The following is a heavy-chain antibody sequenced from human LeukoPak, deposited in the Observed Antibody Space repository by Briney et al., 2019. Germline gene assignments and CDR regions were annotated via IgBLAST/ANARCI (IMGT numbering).Heavy chain of an antibody. CDR1: GFTFDDYA. CDR3: AKGVDTAMETFYYFDY. Sequence: GRSLRLSCAASGFTFDDYAMHWVRQAPGKGLEWVSGISWNSGSTGYADSVKGRFTISRDNAKNSLYLQMNSLRAEDTALYYCAKGVDTAMETFYYFDYWGQGTLVTVSS. CDR2: ISWNSGST. V-gene: IGHV3-9*01. D-gene: IGHD5-18*01. J-gene: IGHJ4*02.